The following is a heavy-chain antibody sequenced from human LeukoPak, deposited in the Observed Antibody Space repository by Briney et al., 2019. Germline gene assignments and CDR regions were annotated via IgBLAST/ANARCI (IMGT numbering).Heavy chain of an antibody. D-gene: IGHD6-13*01. CDR2: IKQDGSEK. Sequence: PGGSLRLSCAASTFTFSNYWMSWVRQAPGKGLEWVANIKQDGSEKYYVDSVKGRFTISRDNAKTSLYLQMNTLRAEDTAVYYCARAPRTAANFDYWGQGTLVTVSS. J-gene: IGHJ4*02. V-gene: IGHV3-7*01. CDR1: TFTFSNYW. CDR3: ARAPRTAANFDY.